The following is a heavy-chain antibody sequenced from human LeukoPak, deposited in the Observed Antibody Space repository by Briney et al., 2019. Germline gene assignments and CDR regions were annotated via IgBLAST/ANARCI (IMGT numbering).Heavy chain of an antibody. J-gene: IGHJ3*02. CDR2: ISSSSSYI. V-gene: IGHV3-21*01. CDR3: ARDTPYYYDSSGYGGIDAFDI. D-gene: IGHD3-22*01. Sequence: PGGSLRLSCAASGFTFSSYSMNWVRQAPGKGLEWVSSISSSSSYIYYADSVKGRFTISRDNAKNSLYLQMNSLRAEDTAVYYCARDTPYYYDSSGYGGIDAFDIWGQGTMVTVSS. CDR1: GFTFSSYS.